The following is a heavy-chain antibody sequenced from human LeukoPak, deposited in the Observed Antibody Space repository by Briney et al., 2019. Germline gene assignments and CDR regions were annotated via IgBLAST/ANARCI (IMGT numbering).Heavy chain of an antibody. CDR3: ARSSFPYYFDY. Sequence: PGGSLRLSCAASGFTFSSYGMSWVRQAPGKGLEWVSAISGSGGSTYYADSVKGRFTISRDNAKNTVYLQMNSVGAEDTAVYYCARSSFPYYFDYWGQGTLVTVSS. CDR2: ISGSGGST. V-gene: IGHV3-23*01. D-gene: IGHD3-16*01. CDR1: GFTFSSYG. J-gene: IGHJ4*02.